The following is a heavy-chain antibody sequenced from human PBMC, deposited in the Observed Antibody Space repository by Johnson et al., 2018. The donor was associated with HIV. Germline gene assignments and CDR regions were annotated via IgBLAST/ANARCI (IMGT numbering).Heavy chain of an antibody. Sequence: QLVESGGGLVQPGRSLRLSCAASGFTFDDYAMHWVRQAPGKGLEWVSGISWNSGSIGYADSVKGRFTISRDNAKNSLYLQMNSLRAEDTALYYCAKDSPLELRARPRAFDIWGQGTMVTVSS. CDR2: ISWNSGSI. CDR3: AKDSPLELRARPRAFDI. D-gene: IGHD1-26*01. V-gene: IGHV3-9*01. J-gene: IGHJ3*02. CDR1: GFTFDDYA.